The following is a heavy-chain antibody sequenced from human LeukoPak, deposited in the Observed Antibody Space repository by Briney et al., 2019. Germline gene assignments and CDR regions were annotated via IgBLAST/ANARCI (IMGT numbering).Heavy chain of an antibody. J-gene: IGHJ4*02. V-gene: IGHV4-39*07. D-gene: IGHD6-19*01. Sequence: SETLSLTCTVSGGSISSSAYYWGWIRQPPGKGLEWIGSIYYSGSTYYNPSLKSRVTISVDTSKNQFSLKLSSVTAADTAVYYCARDRRSGWYYFGYWGQGTLVTVSS. CDR1: GGSISSSAYY. CDR3: ARDRRSGWYYFGY. CDR2: IYYSGST.